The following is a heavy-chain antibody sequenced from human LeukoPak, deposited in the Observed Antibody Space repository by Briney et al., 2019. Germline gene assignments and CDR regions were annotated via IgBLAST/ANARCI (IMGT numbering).Heavy chain of an antibody. CDR2: IYASGST. D-gene: IGHD3-22*01. V-gene: IGHV4-4*07. Sequence: SETLSLTCTVSGGSISTFYWTWIRQPAGKGLEWIGHIYASGSTNYNPSLKSRVTLSVDTSSNQFSLKLSSVTAADTAVYYCAGANYDSSGVHWGQGTLVTVSS. J-gene: IGHJ4*02. CDR1: GGSISTFY. CDR3: AGANYDSSGVH.